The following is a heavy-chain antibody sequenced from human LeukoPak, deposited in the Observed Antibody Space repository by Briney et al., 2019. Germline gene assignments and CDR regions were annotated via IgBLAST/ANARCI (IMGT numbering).Heavy chain of an antibody. V-gene: IGHV3-66*01. D-gene: IGHD3-16*02. J-gene: IGHJ3*02. CDR2: IYSGGTT. CDR3: ATGNYHGFDI. Sequence: PGGSLRLSCAASGFTVNNNYMNWVRQAPGKGLEWVSFIYSGGTTSYADSVKGRFTISRDNSKNTLYLQMNSLRVEDTAVYYCATGNYHGFDIWGQGTMVTVSS. CDR1: GFTVNNNY.